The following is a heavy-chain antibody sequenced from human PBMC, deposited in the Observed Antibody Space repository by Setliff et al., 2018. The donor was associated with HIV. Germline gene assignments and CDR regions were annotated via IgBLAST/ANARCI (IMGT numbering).Heavy chain of an antibody. V-gene: IGHV3-30*07. D-gene: IGHD1-26*01. CDR2: ISYDGSNK. CDR3: AKARDGTSVAVSSD. CDR1: GYTLTELS. Sequence: SCKISGYTLTELSIHWVRQAPGKGLEWVAVISYDGSNKYYADSVKGRFSISRDDSKNTLSLQMNSLRAEDTAVYYCAKARDGTSVAVSSDWGQGTLVTVSS. J-gene: IGHJ4*02.